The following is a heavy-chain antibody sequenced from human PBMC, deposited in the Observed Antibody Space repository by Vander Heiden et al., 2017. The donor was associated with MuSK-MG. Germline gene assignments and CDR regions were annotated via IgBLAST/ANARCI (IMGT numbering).Heavy chain of an antibody. CDR2: MWYEGSNK. CDR1: GFTCSSYG. J-gene: IGHJ4*02. Sequence: QVQLVASGGGVVLPARSLSLPCAASGFTCSSYGMHGVRQAPGKGLEWVAVMWYEGSNKYYADSVEGRFTISRDNSKNTLYLQMNSLRAEDTAVYYCARDSLDYWGQGTLVTVSS. V-gene: IGHV3-33*01. CDR3: ARDSLDY.